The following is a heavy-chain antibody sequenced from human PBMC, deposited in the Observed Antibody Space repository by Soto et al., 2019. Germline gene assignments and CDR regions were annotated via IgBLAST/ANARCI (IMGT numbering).Heavy chain of an antibody. CDR1: GLIFSDYH. CDR3: AMLGGWSGGSSGMDV. Sequence: EVQLVESGGALVQPGGSLRLSCAASGLIFSDYHMDWVRQAPGKGLEWVGRIRRKANSYTTEYAASVKGIFTISRDDSKNSLYLQMNSLKSEDTAVYYCAMLGGWSGGSSGMDVWGQGTTVTVSS. CDR2: IRRKANSYTT. D-gene: IGHD6-19*01. J-gene: IGHJ6*02. V-gene: IGHV3-72*01.